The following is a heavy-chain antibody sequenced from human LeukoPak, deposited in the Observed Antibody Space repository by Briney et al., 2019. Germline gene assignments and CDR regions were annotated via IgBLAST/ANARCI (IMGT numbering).Heavy chain of an antibody. D-gene: IGHD6-13*01. J-gene: IGHJ6*03. V-gene: IGHV3-66*01. CDR2: IYSGGST. CDR1: GFTVSSNY. CDR3: ARVRYSSSWYRTDYYYYMDV. Sequence: HPGGSLRLSCAASGFTVSSNYMSWVRQAPGKGLEWVSFIYSGGSTYYAESVKGRFTISRDNSEKTLYLQMNRLRAEDTAVYYCARVRYSSSWYRTDYYYYMDVWGKGTTVTISS.